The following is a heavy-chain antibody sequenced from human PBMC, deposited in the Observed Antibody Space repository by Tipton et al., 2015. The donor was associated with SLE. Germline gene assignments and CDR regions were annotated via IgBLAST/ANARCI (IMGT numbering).Heavy chain of an antibody. V-gene: IGHV4-39*07. Sequence: LRLSCTVSGGSISSSSYYWGWIRQPPGKGLEWIGSIYYSGGTYYNPSLKSRVTISVDTSKNQFSLKLSSVTAADTAVYYCARDTIGRAFDIWGQGTMVTVSS. CDR2: IYYSGGT. CDR3: ARDTIGRAFDI. D-gene: IGHD3-9*01. J-gene: IGHJ3*02. CDR1: GGSISSSSYY.